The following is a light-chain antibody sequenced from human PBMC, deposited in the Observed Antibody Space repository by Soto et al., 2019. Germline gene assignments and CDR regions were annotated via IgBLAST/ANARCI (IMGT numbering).Light chain of an antibody. CDR2: DAS. J-gene: IGKJ1*01. Sequence: IQMTQSPSTLSASVGDRVTITCRASHNIERWMAWYQQKPGKAPSLLIFDASTLHSGVPSRFSGSGSGTDFTLTISSLQPDDFATYYCQQYSGFSQTFGQGTKVDIK. CDR1: HNIERW. V-gene: IGKV1-5*01. CDR3: QQYSGFSQT.